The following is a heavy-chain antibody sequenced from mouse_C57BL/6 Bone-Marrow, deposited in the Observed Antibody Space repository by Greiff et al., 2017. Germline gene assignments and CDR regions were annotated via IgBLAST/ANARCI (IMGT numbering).Heavy chain of an antibody. CDR3: AREVLRHYSMDY. V-gene: IGHV1-64*01. CDR2: IHPNSGST. D-gene: IGHD1-1*01. CDR1: GYTFTSYW. Sequence: QVQLQQPGAELVKPGASVKLSCKVSGYTFTSYWMHWVKQRPGKGLEWIGMIHPNSGSTNYTEKFKRKDILNVDKACRTAYRQHSSLTSENSTVYYCAREVLRHYSMDYWGQGTSVTVSS. J-gene: IGHJ4*01.